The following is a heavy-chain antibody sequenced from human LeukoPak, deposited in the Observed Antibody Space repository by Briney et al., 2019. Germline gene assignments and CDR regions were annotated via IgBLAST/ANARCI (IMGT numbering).Heavy chain of an antibody. D-gene: IGHD1-1*01. CDR3: ARDRGTWNDDGFDY. Sequence: SETLSLTCTVSGGSISSYYWSWIRQPAAEGLEWIGRIYISGSTNYNPSLKSRVTMSVDTSKNQFSLKLSSVTAADTAVYYCARDRGTWNDDGFDYWGQGTLVTVSS. CDR1: GGSISSYY. CDR2: IYISGST. V-gene: IGHV4-4*07. J-gene: IGHJ4*02.